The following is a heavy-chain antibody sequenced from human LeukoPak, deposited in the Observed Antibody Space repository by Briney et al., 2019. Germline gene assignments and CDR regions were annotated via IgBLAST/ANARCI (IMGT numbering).Heavy chain of an antibody. Sequence: GGSLRLSCAASGFTFSSYRKHWVRQAPGKGLGWVSRINRYESSTSYADSVKGRFTTSRDNSKNTLYLQMNSLVTEDTAVSYWAKVGENRGWTPYEGNYYYYMDVWGKGTTVTISS. CDR1: GFTFSSYR. V-gene: IGHV3-74*01. J-gene: IGHJ6*03. CDR3: AKVGENRGWTPYEGNYYYYMDV. D-gene: IGHD6-19*01. CDR2: INRYESST.